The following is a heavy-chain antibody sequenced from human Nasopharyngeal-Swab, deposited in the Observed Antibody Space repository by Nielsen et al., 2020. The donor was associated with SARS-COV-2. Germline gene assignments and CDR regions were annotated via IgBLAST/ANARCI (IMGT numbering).Heavy chain of an antibody. CDR1: GYTLTELS. D-gene: IGHD6-13*01. Sequence: ASVKVSCKVSGYTLTELSMHWVRQAPGKGLEWMGGFDPEDGETIYAQKFQGRVTITADESTSTAYMELSSLRSEDTAVYYCARLRLPSSWYDYYYYGMDVWGQGTTVTVSS. CDR3: ARLRLPSSWYDYYYYGMDV. J-gene: IGHJ6*02. V-gene: IGHV1-24*01. CDR2: FDPEDGET.